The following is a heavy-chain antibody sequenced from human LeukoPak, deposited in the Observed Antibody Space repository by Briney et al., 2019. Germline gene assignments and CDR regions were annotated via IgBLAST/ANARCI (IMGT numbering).Heavy chain of an antibody. D-gene: IGHD3-3*01. J-gene: IGHJ4*02. CDR3: AKGAQYDFWTGYTLEYFDV. CDR2: ISASGSST. V-gene: IGHV3-23*01. Sequence: PGGSLRLSCAASGFTFTSYAMNWVRQAPGKGLEWVSFISASGSSTHYADSVKGRFTISRDNSNTTLYLQIKSLRAEDTAAYYCAKGAQYDFWTGYTLEYFDVWGKGTLVTVSS. CDR1: GFTFTSYA.